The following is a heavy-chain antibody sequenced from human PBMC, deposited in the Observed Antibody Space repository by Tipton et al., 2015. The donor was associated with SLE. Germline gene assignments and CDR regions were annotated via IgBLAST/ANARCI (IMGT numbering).Heavy chain of an antibody. CDR3: ARVPFYYYYYMDV. CDR2: INYSGNT. V-gene: IGHV4-59*01. CDR1: GGSISGYY. J-gene: IGHJ6*03. Sequence: LRLSCTVSGGSISGYYWNWIRQPPGKGLEWVGYINYSGNTNYNPSLKSRVTISVDTSKTHFSLRLNSVTAADTAVYYCARVPFYYYYYMDVWGKGTTVTVSS.